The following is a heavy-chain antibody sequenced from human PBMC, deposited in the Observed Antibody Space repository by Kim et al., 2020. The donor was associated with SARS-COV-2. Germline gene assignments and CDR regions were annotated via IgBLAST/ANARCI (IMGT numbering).Heavy chain of an antibody. CDR1: GGSFSGYY. V-gene: IGHV4-34*01. CDR3: ARDVRFLESFDY. Sequence: SETLSLTCAVYGGSFSGYYWSWIRQPPGKGLEWIGEINHSGSTNYNPSLKSRVTISVDTSKNQFSLKLSSVTAADTAVYYCARDVRFLESFDYWGQGTLV. CDR2: INHSGST. D-gene: IGHD3-3*01. J-gene: IGHJ4*02.